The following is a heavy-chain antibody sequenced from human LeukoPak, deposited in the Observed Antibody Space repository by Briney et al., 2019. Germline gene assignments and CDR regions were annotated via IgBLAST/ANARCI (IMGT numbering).Heavy chain of an antibody. J-gene: IGHJ4*02. V-gene: IGHV4-59*08. D-gene: IGHD6-6*01. CDR1: GVSISSHY. CDR2: IYYSGST. Sequence: SETLSLTCTVSGVSISSHYWSWIRQPPGKGLEGIGYIYYSGSTNYNPSLKSRVTISVDTSKNQFSLKLSSVTAADTAVYYCARWGIAARPGGYFDYWGQGTLVTVSS. CDR3: ARWGIAARPGGYFDY.